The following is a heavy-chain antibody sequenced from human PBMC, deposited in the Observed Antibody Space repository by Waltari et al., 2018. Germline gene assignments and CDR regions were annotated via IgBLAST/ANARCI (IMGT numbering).Heavy chain of an antibody. CDR3: AREALYDFWSGYPDY. CDR2: LNQDGSEK. J-gene: IGHJ4*02. D-gene: IGHD3-3*01. Sequence: EVQLVESGGGLVQPGGSLRLSCATSGFSFINYAMNWVRQAPGKGLEWVAYLNQDGSEKYYVDSVKGRFTISRDNAKNSLYLQMNSLRAEDTAVYYCAREALYDFWSGYPDYWGQGTLVTVSS. CDR1: GFSFINYA. V-gene: IGHV3-7*01.